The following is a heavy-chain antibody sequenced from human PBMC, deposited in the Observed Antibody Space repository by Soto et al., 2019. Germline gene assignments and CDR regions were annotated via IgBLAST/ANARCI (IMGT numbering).Heavy chain of an antibody. V-gene: IGHV4-4*02. CDR3: ARDRGVEDTAGYYYYYYGMDV. CDR2: IYHSGST. CDR1: GGPISSSNR. Sequence: PSETPSLPCAVSGGPISSSNRGSWVRQPPGKGPEGIAEIYHSGSTNYNPSLKSRVTISVDKSKDQFSLKLSSVTAADTAVYYCARDRGVEDTAGYYYYYYGMDVWGQGTTVTVSS. J-gene: IGHJ6*02. D-gene: IGHD5-18*01.